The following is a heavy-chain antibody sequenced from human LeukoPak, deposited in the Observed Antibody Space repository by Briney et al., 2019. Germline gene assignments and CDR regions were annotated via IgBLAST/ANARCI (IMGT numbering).Heavy chain of an antibody. CDR2: IYYSGST. Sequence: KASETLSLTCTVSGGSISSGGYYWIWIRQHPGKGLEWIGYIYYSGSTYYNPSLKSRVTISVDTSKNQFSLKLSSVTAADTAVYYCARDASSGWPNWGQGTLVTVSS. CDR3: ARDASSGWPN. V-gene: IGHV4-31*03. D-gene: IGHD6-19*01. J-gene: IGHJ4*02. CDR1: GGSISSGGYY.